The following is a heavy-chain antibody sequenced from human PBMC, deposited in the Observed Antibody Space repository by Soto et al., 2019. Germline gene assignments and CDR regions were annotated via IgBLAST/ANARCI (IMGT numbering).Heavy chain of an antibody. D-gene: IGHD3-22*01. J-gene: IGHJ5*01. CDR1: GYSFTSYW. Sequence: GESLKISCKGSGYSFTSYWISWVRQMPGKGLEWMGRIDPSDSYTNYSPSFQGHVTISADKSISTAYLQWSSLKASDTAMYYCARLVIYYDSSGYGWFDSWGQGTLVTVSS. CDR2: IDPSDSYT. V-gene: IGHV5-10-1*01. CDR3: ARLVIYYDSSGYGWFDS.